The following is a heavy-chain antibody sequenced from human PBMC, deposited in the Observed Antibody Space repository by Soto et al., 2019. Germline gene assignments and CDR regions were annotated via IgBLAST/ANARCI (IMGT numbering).Heavy chain of an antibody. CDR3: AREGYCSITSCYSFDY. J-gene: IGHJ4*02. D-gene: IGHD2-2*01. V-gene: IGHV3-64*01. CDR1: GFTFSSYA. CDR2: ISSNGGST. Sequence: EVQLVESGGGLVQPGGSLRLSCAASGFTFSSYAMHWVRQAPGKGLEYVSAISSNGGSTYYANSVKGRFTISRDNSKNRLYLQMGSLRGEDMAVYYCAREGYCSITSCYSFDYWGQGTLVTVSS.